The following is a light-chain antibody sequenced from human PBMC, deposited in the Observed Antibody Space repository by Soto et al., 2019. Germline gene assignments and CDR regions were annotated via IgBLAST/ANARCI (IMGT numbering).Light chain of an antibody. CDR2: GAS. CDR1: QGINNY. J-gene: IGKJ1*01. Sequence: DIQMTQSRSSLSASVGDRVTITCLASQGINNYLAWYQQKPGKVPKLLIYGASTLQSGVPSRFSGSGSRTDFTLTISSLQPEDVATHYCQKYNSAPWTFGKGTKVDI. CDR3: QKYNSAPWT. V-gene: IGKV1-27*01.